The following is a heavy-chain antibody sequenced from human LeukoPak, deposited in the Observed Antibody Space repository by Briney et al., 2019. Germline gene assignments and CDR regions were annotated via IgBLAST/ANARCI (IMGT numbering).Heavy chain of an antibody. J-gene: IGHJ5*02. V-gene: IGHV3-11*01. Sequence: GGSLRLSCAASGFTFSDYYMSWIRQAPGKGPEWVSYISSSSSTIYYVDSVKGRFTISRDNAKNSLYLQMNSLRVEDTAVYYCVRFVSVALAGRSGGFDAWGQGTLVTVSS. CDR3: VRFVSVALAGRSGGFDA. D-gene: IGHD7-27*01. CDR1: GFTFSDYY. CDR2: ISSSSSTI.